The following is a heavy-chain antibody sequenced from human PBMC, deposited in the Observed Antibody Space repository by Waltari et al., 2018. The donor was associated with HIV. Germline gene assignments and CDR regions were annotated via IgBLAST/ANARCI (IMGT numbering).Heavy chain of an antibody. J-gene: IGHJ6*01. CDR2: VYASGRT. CDR1: GDSMKTYY. V-gene: IGHV4-4*08. Sequence: VQLQESGPRLVKPSETLSLICNVSGDSMKTYYWSWIRQTHAKGREWLGFVYASGRTRHNGGPPFAMPSFDCRVSVFAALSKNQFSLRLRSVTTADTGVYFCARGDCRTGSCLLLRFPFDLWGQGIAVSVSS. CDR3: ARGDCRTGSCLLLRFPFDL. D-gene: IGHD2-15*01.